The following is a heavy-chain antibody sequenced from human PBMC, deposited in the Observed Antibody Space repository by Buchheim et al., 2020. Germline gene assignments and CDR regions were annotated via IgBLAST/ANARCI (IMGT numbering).Heavy chain of an antibody. CDR1: GFTFSHHY. Sequence: EVQLVESGGGLVQPGGSLRLSCTSSGFTFSHHYMDWVRQAPGKGLEWVGRCRTKDDSYSTEYAASVKGRFTLSRDDSEHSLFLQMNSLKPEDTAVYYCARVRGYCSGGGGQDLDYWGQGT. J-gene: IGHJ4*02. D-gene: IGHD2-15*01. CDR2: CRTKDDSYST. V-gene: IGHV3-72*01. CDR3: ARVRGYCSGGGGQDLDY.